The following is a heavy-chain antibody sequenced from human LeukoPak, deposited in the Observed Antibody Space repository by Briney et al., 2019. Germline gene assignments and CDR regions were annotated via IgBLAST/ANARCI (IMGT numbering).Heavy chain of an antibody. D-gene: IGHD2-2*01. CDR1: GYSISSGYY. V-gene: IGHV4-38-2*02. CDR3: ARMHCSSTSCYEYYYYYYMDV. J-gene: IGHJ6*03. CDR2: IHHSGST. Sequence: SETLSLTCTVSGYSISSGYYWGWIRQPPGKGLEWIGSIHHSGSTYYNPSLESRVTISVDTSKNQFSLELNSVTAADTAVYYCARMHCSSTSCYEYYYYYYMDVWGKGTTVTVSS.